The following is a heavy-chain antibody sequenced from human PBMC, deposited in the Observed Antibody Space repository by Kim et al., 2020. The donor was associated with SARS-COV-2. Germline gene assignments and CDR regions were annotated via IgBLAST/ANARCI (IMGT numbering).Heavy chain of an antibody. CDR1: GFTFSSYG. V-gene: IGHV3-30*18. Sequence: SLRLSCAASGFTFSSYGMHWVRQAPGKGLEWVAVISYDGSNKYYADSVKGRLTISRDNSKNTLYLQMNSLRAEDTAVYYCAKRKKGYSYVDYWGQGTLVTVSS. CDR3: AKRKKGYSYVDY. D-gene: IGHD5-18*01. CDR2: ISYDGSNK. J-gene: IGHJ4*02.